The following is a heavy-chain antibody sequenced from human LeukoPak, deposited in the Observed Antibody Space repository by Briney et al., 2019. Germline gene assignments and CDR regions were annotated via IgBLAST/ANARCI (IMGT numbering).Heavy chain of an antibody. D-gene: IGHD2-2*03. CDR1: GFTFGSYE. V-gene: IGHV3-48*03. J-gene: IGHJ3*02. CDR3: ARIWMLGAFDI. CDR2: ISSSGSTI. Sequence: GGSLRLSCAASGFTFGSYEMNWVRQAPGKGLEWVSYISSSGSTIYYADSEKGRFTISRDNAKNSLYLQMSSLRAEDTALYYCARIWMLGAFDIWGQGTMVTVSS.